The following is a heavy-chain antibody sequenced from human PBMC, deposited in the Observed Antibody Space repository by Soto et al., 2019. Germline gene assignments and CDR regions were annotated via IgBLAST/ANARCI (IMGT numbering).Heavy chain of an antibody. CDR2: IWYDGSNQ. Sequence: QVQLVESGGGVVQPGRSLRLSCAASGFTFSSYGMHWVRQAPGKGLEWVAVIWYDGSNQEYADSVKGRFTISRDNSKNTLYVQMNSVRAEDTAVYYCARDFSYGMDVWGQGTTVTVSS. V-gene: IGHV3-33*01. CDR3: ARDFSYGMDV. J-gene: IGHJ6*02. CDR1: GFTFSSYG.